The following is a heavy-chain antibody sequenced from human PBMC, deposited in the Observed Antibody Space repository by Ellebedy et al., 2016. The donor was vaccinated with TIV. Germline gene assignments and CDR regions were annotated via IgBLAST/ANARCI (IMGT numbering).Heavy chain of an antibody. CDR3: ARGIITAVGLQPNFDY. D-gene: IGHD6-13*01. Sequence: ASVKVSCKVSGYTLTELSMHWVRQATGQGLEWMGWINAGNGNTKYSQKFQGRVSINRDTSASTAYMELTSLRSEDTAVYYCARGIITAVGLQPNFDYWGQGALVTVSS. V-gene: IGHV1-3*01. CDR2: INAGNGNT. J-gene: IGHJ4*02. CDR1: GYTLTELS.